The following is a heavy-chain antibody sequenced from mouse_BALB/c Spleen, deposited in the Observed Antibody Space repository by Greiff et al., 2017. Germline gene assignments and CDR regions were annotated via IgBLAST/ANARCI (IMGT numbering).Heavy chain of an antibody. J-gene: IGHJ4*01. CDR3: ARYGNHPYYAMDY. Sequence: EVKVVESGGGLVQPGGSRKLSCAASGFTFSSFGMHWVRQAPEKGLEWVAYISSGSSTIYYADTVKGRFTISRDNPKNTLFLQMTSLRSEDTAMYYCARYGNHPYYAMDYWGQGTSVTVAS. V-gene: IGHV5-17*02. CDR1: GFTFSSFG. CDR2: ISSGSSTI. D-gene: IGHD2-1*01.